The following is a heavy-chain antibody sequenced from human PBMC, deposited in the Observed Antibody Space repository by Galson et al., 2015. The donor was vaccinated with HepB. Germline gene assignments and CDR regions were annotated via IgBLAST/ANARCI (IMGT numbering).Heavy chain of an antibody. D-gene: IGHD6-13*01. Sequence: SLRLSCAASGFTFSGSAIHWVRQASGKGPEWVGRIRSKDNNYATSYVPSLKGRFTISRDDSKNMAYLHMKSLKTEDTAVYYCSRLGDFSGYSSRWGQGTLVTASS. CDR3: SRLGDFSGYSSR. CDR1: GFTFSGSA. CDR2: IRSKDNNYAT. V-gene: IGHV3-73*01. J-gene: IGHJ4*02.